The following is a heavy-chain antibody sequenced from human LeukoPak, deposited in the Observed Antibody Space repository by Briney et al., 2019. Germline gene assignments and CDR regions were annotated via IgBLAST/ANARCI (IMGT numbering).Heavy chain of an antibody. D-gene: IGHD2-15*01. J-gene: IGHJ4*02. V-gene: IGHV3-23*01. CDR2: ISNNGGYT. CDR1: GFTVSDNY. CDR3: AKQLGYCSDGSCYFPY. Sequence: GGSLRLSCAASGFTVSDNYMSWVRQAPGKGLESVSAISNNGGYTYYADSVQGRFTISRDNSKSTLCLQMNSLRAEDTAVYYCAKQLGYCSDGSCYFPYWGQGTLVTVSS.